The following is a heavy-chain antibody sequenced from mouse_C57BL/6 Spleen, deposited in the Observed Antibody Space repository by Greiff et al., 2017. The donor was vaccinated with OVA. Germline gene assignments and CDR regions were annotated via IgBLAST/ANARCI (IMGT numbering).Heavy chain of an antibody. V-gene: IGHV7-3*01. CDR3: ARYPVAMDY. CDR2: IRNRANGYST. Sequence: EVQLVESGGGLVQPGGSLSLSCAASGFTFTDYYMSWVRQPPGKGLEWLGFIRNRANGYSTDYSASVKGRFTISRDNSQSLLYLQMNALRAEDSATYYCARYPVAMDYWGQGTSVTVSS. CDR1: GFTFTDYY. J-gene: IGHJ4*01.